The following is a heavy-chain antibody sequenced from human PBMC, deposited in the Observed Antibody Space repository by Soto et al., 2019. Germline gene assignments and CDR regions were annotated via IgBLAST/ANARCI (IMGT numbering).Heavy chain of an antibody. V-gene: IGHV1-18*01. J-gene: IGHJ4*02. CDR1: GYTFPSYG. CDR2: ISAYNGNT. Sequence: QVKLVQSGAEVKKPGASVKVSCKASGYTFPSYGISWVRQAPGQGIEWMGWISAYNGNTKYAQKLKGRVTMTTETSTSTAYMERRSLKSDDTAVYYCARDLGGSYYAPVDYWGQGTIVTVSS. CDR3: ARDLGGSYYAPVDY. D-gene: IGHD1-26*01.